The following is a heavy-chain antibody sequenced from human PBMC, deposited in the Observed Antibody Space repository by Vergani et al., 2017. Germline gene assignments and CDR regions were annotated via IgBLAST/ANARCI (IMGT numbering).Heavy chain of an antibody. CDR1: GYTFTGYY. Sequence: QVQLVQSGAEVKKPGPSVKVSCKASGYTFTGYYMHWVRQAPGQGLEWMGWINPTSGGTNYAQKFQGRVTMTRDTSISTAYMELSRLRSDDTAVYYCARGQWLPTLSFDYWGQGTLVTVSS. CDR3: ARGQWLPTLSFDY. CDR2: INPTSGGT. V-gene: IGHV1-2*02. J-gene: IGHJ4*02. D-gene: IGHD6-19*01.